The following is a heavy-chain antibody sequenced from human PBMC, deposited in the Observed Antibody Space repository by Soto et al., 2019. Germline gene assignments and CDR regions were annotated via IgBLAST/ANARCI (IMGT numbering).Heavy chain of an antibody. CDR2: ISSSSSTI. Sequence: PGGSLRLSCVGSGYTFSSYSMSWVRQAPGKGLEWIAFISSSSSTITYADSVKGRFTISRDNAKNSAFLQMNSLRHEDTAIYYCARDKGRQLVRHSSYGMDVCGQGTTVTVSS. CDR1: GYTFSSYS. D-gene: IGHD6-6*01. V-gene: IGHV3-48*02. CDR3: ARDKGRQLVRHSSYGMDV. J-gene: IGHJ6*02.